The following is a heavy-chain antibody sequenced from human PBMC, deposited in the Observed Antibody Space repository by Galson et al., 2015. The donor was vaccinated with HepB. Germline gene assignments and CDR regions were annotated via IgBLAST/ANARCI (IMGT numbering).Heavy chain of an antibody. J-gene: IGHJ4*02. D-gene: IGHD1-26*01. V-gene: IGHV1-2*02. Sequence: SVKVSCKASGYIFTGYYMHWVRQAPGQGLEWMGWINPNSGGTNYAQKFQGRVTMTRDTSISTAYMELSRLRSDDTAVYYCATPGFDSGTYYYFDYWGQGTLVTVSS. CDR1: GYIFTGYY. CDR2: INPNSGGT. CDR3: ATPGFDSGTYYYFDY.